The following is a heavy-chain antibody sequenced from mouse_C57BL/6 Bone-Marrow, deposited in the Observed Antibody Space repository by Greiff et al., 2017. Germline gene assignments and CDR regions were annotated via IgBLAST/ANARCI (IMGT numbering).Heavy chain of an antibody. CDR3: ARSVIRRWLLRDY. V-gene: IGHV1-81*01. J-gene: IGHJ2*01. CDR2: IYPRSGNT. CDR1: GYTFTSYG. D-gene: IGHD2-3*01. Sequence: QVQLQQSGAELARPGASVKLSCKASGYTFTSYGISWVKQRTGQGLEWIGEIYPRSGNTYYNEKFKGKATLTADKSSSKAYMELRSLTSEDSAVYFCARSVIRRWLLRDYWGQGTTLTVSS.